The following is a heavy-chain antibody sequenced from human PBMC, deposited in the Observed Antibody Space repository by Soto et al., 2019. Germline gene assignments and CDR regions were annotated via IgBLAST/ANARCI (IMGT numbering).Heavy chain of an antibody. J-gene: IGHJ6*02. CDR2: INHSGST. CDR3: AGGNPGITMVRGVIINPGYYYYYGMDV. Sequence: SETLSLTCAVYGGSFSGYYWSWIRQPPGKGLEWIGEINHSGSTNYNPSLKSRVTISVDTSKNQFSLKLSSVTAADTAVYYCAGGNPGITMVRGVIINPGYYYYYGMDVWGQGTTVTVSS. CDR1: GGSFSGYY. D-gene: IGHD3-10*01. V-gene: IGHV4-34*01.